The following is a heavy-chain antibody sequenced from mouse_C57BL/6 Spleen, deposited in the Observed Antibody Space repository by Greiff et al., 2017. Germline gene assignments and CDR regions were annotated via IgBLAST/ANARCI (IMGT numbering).Heavy chain of an antibody. J-gene: IGHJ3*01. CDR1: GFSLTSYG. V-gene: IGHV2-5*01. CDR2: IWRGGST. D-gene: IGHD2-4*01. CDR3: AKNHDYGWGFAY. Sequence: QVQLKESGPGLVQPSQSLSITCTVSGFSLTSYGVHWVRQSPGKGLEWLGVIWRGGSTEYNAAFMSRLSITKDNSKSQVFYKMNSLQADDTTIYYCAKNHDYGWGFAYWGQGTLVTVSA.